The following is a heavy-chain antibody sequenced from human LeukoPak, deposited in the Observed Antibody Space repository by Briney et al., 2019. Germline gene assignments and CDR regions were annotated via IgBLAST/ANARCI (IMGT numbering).Heavy chain of an antibody. CDR1: GFTFSSYG. CDR2: ISYDGSNK. J-gene: IGHJ4*02. CDR3: ARDRFKTGKRDGYNGDY. V-gene: IGHV3-30*19. D-gene: IGHD5-24*01. Sequence: GGSLRLSCAASGFTFSSYGMHWVRQAPGKGLEWVAVISYDGSNKYYADSVKGRFTISRDNSKNTLYLQMNSLRAEDTAVYYCARDRFKTGKRDGYNGDYWGQGTLVTVSS.